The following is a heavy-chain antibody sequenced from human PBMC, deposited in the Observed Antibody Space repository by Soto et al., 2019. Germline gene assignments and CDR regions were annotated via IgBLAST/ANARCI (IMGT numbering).Heavy chain of an antibody. D-gene: IGHD1-26*01. CDR2: LSAYNGDT. J-gene: IGHJ3*01. CDR1: GYTFINYG. Sequence: QVQLVQSGAEVKKPGASVRVSCKTSGYTFINYGITWVRQAHGQGLEWMGWLSAYNGDTSSSEKLQDRFTMTTDTSTNTVYMDLRSLTSDDTAVYYCARWSAIVGGAEALDVWGQRTMVIVSS. V-gene: IGHV1-18*01. CDR3: ARWSAIVGGAEALDV.